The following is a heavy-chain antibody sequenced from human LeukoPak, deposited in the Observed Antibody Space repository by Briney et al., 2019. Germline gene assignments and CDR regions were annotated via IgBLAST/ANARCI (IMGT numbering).Heavy chain of an antibody. J-gene: IGHJ3*02. V-gene: IGHV3-7*01. D-gene: IGHD3-3*01. Sequence: GGSLRLSCAASGFTFSTHLMTWVRQAPGKGLEWVANIKQDGSDKYYVDSVKGRFSISRDNAENSLFLEMNSLRAEDTAVYYCARVDFWSGYLGYGGFDMWGQGTMVTVSS. CDR2: IKQDGSDK. CDR1: GFTFSTHL. CDR3: ARVDFWSGYLGYGGFDM.